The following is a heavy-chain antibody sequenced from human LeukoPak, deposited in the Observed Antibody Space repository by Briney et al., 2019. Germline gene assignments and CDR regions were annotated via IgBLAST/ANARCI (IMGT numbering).Heavy chain of an antibody. CDR1: GYTFTSYA. CDR3: ARGYYGSGTHLFDY. V-gene: IGHV1-3*01. D-gene: IGHD3-10*01. CDR2: INAGNGNT. Sequence: ASVKVSCKASGYTFTSYAMHWVRQAPGQRLEWMGWINAGNGNTKYSQKFQGRVTIARDTSASTAYMELSSLRSEDTAVYYCARGYYGSGTHLFDYWGQGTLVTVSS. J-gene: IGHJ4*02.